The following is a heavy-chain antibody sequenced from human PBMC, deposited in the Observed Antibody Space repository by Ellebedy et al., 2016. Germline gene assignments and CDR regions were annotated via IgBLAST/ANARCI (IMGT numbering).Heavy chain of an antibody. CDR3: VKGGGYSYFDI. J-gene: IGHJ3*02. V-gene: IGHV3-64D*06. Sequence: GESLKISXSASGFTFSSYAIHWVRQAPGKGLEYVSAISSNGGSTYYADSVKGRFTISRDNSKNTLYLQMSSLRAEDTAVYYCVKGGGYSYFDIWGQGTMVTVSS. CDR1: GFTFSSYA. D-gene: IGHD5-18*01. CDR2: ISSNGGST.